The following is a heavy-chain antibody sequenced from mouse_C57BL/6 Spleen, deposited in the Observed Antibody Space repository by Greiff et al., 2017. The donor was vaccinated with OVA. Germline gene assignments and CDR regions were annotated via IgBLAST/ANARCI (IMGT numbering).Heavy chain of an antibody. CDR2: IYPGDGDT. Sequence: VQLQQSGAELVKPGASVKISCKASGYAFSSYWMNWVKQRPGKGLEWIGQIYPGDGDTNYNGKFKGKATLTADKSSSTAYMQLSSLTSEESAVYFCSRREGGSYYFDYWGQGTTLTVSA. V-gene: IGHV1-80*01. CDR3: SRREGGSYYFDY. D-gene: IGHD3-1*01. CDR1: GYAFSSYW. J-gene: IGHJ2*01.